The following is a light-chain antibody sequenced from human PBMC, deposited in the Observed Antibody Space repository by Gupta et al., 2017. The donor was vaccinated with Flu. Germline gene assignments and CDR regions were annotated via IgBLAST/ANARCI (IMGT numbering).Light chain of an antibody. CDR1: QGISSY. J-gene: IGKJ5*01. CDR2: YAS. Sequence: AIRMTQSPFSLSASVGDRVTITCWASQGISSYLAWYQQKPAKAPKLFIYYASSLQSGVPSRFSGSGSGTDYTLTISSRQPEDFATYYCQQYDSTPPITFGQGTRLEIK. CDR3: QQYDSTPPIT. V-gene: IGKV1D-43*01.